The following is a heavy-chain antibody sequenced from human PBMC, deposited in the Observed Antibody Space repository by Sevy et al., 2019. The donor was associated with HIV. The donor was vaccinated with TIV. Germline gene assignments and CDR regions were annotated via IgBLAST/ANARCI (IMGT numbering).Heavy chain of an antibody. V-gene: IGHV1-24*01. CDR1: GYRLSQLS. D-gene: IGHD3-22*01. Sequence: ASVKVSCKVSGYRLSQLSMHWVRQAPGKGLEWMGSFDPEDDETIYAQNFQGRVAMTEDTSTDTAYMELSTLRSEDTAVYYCATTKDYYESSGSPFHYWGQGTLVTVSS. J-gene: IGHJ4*02. CDR2: FDPEDDET. CDR3: ATTKDYYESSGSPFHY.